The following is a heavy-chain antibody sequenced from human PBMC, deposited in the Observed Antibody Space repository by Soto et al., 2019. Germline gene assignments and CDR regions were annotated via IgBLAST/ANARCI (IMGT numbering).Heavy chain of an antibody. CDR3: ARDLVSTITSLDY. CDR1: GYTFTGYY. CDR2: INPNSGAT. D-gene: IGHD5-12*01. Sequence: GASVKVSCKASGYTFTGYYMHWVRQAPGQGLEWMGWINPNSGATNYAQKFQGRVTMTRDTSISTAYMELSSLKSDDTAVYYCARDLVSTITSLDYRGQGAPVTVSS. J-gene: IGHJ4*02. V-gene: IGHV1-2*02.